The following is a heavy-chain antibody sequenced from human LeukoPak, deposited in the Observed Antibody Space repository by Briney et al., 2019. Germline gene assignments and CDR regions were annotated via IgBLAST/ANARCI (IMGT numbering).Heavy chain of an antibody. V-gene: IGHV4-31*03. Sequence: PSETLPLTCTVSGGSISSGGYYWSWIRQHPGKGLEWIGYIYYSGSTYYNPSLKSRVTISVDTSKNQFSLKLSSVTAADTAVYYCARGYCSGGSCYPVYYFDYWGQGTLVTVSS. D-gene: IGHD2-15*01. CDR2: IYYSGST. CDR3: ARGYCSGGSCYPVYYFDY. CDR1: GGSISSGGYY. J-gene: IGHJ4*02.